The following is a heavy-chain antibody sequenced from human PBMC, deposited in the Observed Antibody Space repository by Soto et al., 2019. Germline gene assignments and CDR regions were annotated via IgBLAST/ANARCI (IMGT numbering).Heavy chain of an antibody. Sequence: EVQLVESGGGLVQAGGSLRLFCAVSGFTFSSYEMNWVRQAPGKGLEWVSYIGTSGKTIYYADSVRGRFTISRDNAKNSLYLQKTSLRAEDTAVYFCARDPAIYSGSASAHP. CDR2: IGTSGKTI. CDR3: ARDPAIYSGSASAHP. V-gene: IGHV3-48*03. D-gene: IGHD1-26*01. CDR1: GFTFSSYE. J-gene: IGHJ5*02.